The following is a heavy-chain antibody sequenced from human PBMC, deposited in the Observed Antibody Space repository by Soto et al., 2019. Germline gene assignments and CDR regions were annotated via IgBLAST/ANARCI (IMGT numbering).Heavy chain of an antibody. CDR2: IFHSGNT. D-gene: IGHD4-17*01. Sequence: SETLSLTCSVSGGSIRSFYWNWIRQPPGKGLEWIGYIFHSGNTNYNPSLKSRVTMSVDSSKSQISLSLSSVTAADTALYYCARFPQEMTKDHAFDIWGQGTMVTVSS. V-gene: IGHV4-59*01. CDR3: ARFPQEMTKDHAFDI. J-gene: IGHJ3*02. CDR1: GGSIRSFY.